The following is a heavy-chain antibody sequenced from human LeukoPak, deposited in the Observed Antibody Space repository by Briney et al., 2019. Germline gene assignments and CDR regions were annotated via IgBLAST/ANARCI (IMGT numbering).Heavy chain of an antibody. Sequence: PSETLSLTCAVYGGSFSGYYWSWIRQPPGKGLEWIGEINHSGSTNHNPSLKSRVTISVDTSKNQFSLKLSSVTAADTAVYYCARPGPATSYYYDSSGYYSPSFLYYFDYWGQGTLVTVSS. CDR3: ARPGPATSYYYDSSGYYSPSFLYYFDY. CDR2: INHSGST. V-gene: IGHV4-34*01. D-gene: IGHD3-22*01. CDR1: GGSFSGYY. J-gene: IGHJ4*02.